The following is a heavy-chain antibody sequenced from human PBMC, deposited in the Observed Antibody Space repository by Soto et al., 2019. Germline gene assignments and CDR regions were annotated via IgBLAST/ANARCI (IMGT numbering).Heavy chain of an antibody. V-gene: IGHV2-5*01. Sequence: SGPTLVNPTQTLTLTCTFSGFSLSTSGVGVGWIRQPPGKALEWLALIYWNDDKRYSPSLKSRLTITKDTSKNQVVLTMTNMDPVDTATYYCARSGSYYNVHYFDYWGQGTLVTVSS. CDR1: GFSLSTSGVG. D-gene: IGHD3-10*01. CDR2: IYWNDDK. CDR3: ARSGSYYNVHYFDY. J-gene: IGHJ4*02.